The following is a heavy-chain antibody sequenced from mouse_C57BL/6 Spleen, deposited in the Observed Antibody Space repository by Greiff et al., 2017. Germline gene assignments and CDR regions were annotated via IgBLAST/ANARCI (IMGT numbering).Heavy chain of an antibody. D-gene: IGHD3-2*02. V-gene: IGHV1-53*01. J-gene: IGHJ2*01. Sequence: QVQLQQPGTELVKPGASVKLSCKASGYTFTSYWMHWVKQRPGQGLEWIGNINPSNGGTNYNEKFKSKATLTVDKSSSTSYMQLSSLTSEDSAVYYCAIDSSGLYYFDYWGQGTTLTVSS. CDR3: AIDSSGLYYFDY. CDR2: INPSNGGT. CDR1: GYTFTSYW.